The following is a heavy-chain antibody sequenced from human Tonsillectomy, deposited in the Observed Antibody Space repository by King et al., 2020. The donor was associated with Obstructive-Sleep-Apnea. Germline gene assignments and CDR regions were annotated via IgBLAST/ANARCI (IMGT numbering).Heavy chain of an antibody. V-gene: IGHV3-23*04. D-gene: IGHD2-8*01. CDR2: ISGTGTST. CDR1: GFRFSSYA. J-gene: IGHJ4*02. CDR3: AKTHVDASHYHVHFDH. Sequence: EVQLVESGGRLVQPGGSLRLSCEASGFRFSSYAMGWVRQAPGKGLEWVAGISGTGTSTNYADSAKGRFTISRDNSKNTMFLQLNSLSAEDTAVYFCAKTHVDASHYHVHFDHGGQGALVTVSS.